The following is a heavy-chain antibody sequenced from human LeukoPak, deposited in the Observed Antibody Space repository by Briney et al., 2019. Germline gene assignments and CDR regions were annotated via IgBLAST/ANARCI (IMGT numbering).Heavy chain of an antibody. CDR2: IYTSGST. Sequence: SETLSLTCTVSGGSISSGSYYWSWIRQPAGKGLEWIRRIYTSGSTNYNPSLKNRVTISVDTSKNQFSLKLSSVTAADTAVYYCARRSSSWNGYYFDYWGQGTLVTVSS. J-gene: IGHJ4*02. V-gene: IGHV4-61*02. CDR3: ARRSSSWNGYYFDY. D-gene: IGHD6-13*01. CDR1: GGSISSGSYY.